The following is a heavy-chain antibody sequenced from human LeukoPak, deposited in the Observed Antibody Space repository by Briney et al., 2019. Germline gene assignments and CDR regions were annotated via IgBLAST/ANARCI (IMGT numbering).Heavy chain of an antibody. CDR2: INSDGSST. CDR1: GFTFSSYW. Sequence: GGSLRLSCAASGFTFSSYWMHWVRHAPGKGLVWVSRINSDGSSTSYADSVKGRFTVSRDNAKNTLYLQMNSLRAEDTAVYYCAIQQWLVSDFDYWGQGTLVTVSS. V-gene: IGHV3-74*01. J-gene: IGHJ4*02. CDR3: AIQQWLVSDFDY. D-gene: IGHD6-19*01.